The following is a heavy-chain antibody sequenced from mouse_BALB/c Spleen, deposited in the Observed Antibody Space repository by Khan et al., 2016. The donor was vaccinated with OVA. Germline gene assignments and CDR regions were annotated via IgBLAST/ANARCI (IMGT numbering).Heavy chain of an antibody. J-gene: IGHJ3*01. CDR1: GFNIKDSY. D-gene: IGHD1-1*01. Sequence: VQLKESGAELVKPGASVKLSCTASGFNIKDSYMHWVKQRPEQGLEWIGRINPANGNTEYDPKFQGKATITADTPSNTAYMKLSSLTSEDTAVYYCVRSPVSSVHWGQGTLVTVSA. V-gene: IGHV14-3*02. CDR3: VRSPVSSVH. CDR2: INPANGNT.